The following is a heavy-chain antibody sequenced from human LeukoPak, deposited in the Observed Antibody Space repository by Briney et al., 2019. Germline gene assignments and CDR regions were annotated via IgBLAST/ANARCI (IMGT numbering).Heavy chain of an antibody. Sequence: GGSLRLSCAASGLTFSSYAMSWVRQAPGEGLEWVSAISGSGGSTYYADSVKGRFTISRDNSKNTLYLQMNSLRAEDTAVYYCAKDAAYSSSWSNWFDPWGQGTLVTVSS. CDR2: ISGSGGST. CDR1: GLTFSSYA. D-gene: IGHD6-13*01. V-gene: IGHV3-23*01. J-gene: IGHJ5*02. CDR3: AKDAAYSSSWSNWFDP.